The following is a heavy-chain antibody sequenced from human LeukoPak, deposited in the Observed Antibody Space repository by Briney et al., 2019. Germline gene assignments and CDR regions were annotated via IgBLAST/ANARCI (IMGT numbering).Heavy chain of an antibody. J-gene: IGHJ4*02. CDR1: GFTFSSYA. CDR3: ARGGGYDILTGYPGFDY. Sequence: GSLRLSCAASGFTFSSYAMHWVRQAPGKGLEYVSAISSNGGSTYYANSVKGRFTISRDNSKNTLYLQMGSLRAEDMAVYYCARGGGYDILTGYPGFDYWGQGTLVTVSP. D-gene: IGHD3-9*01. CDR2: ISSNGGST. V-gene: IGHV3-64*01.